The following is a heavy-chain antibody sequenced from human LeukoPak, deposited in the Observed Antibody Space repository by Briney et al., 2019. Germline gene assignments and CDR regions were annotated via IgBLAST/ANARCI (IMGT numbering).Heavy chain of an antibody. CDR2: INWNGGST. J-gene: IGHJ3*02. CDR1: GFTFDDYG. CDR3: ASVAAAGTGDAFDI. D-gene: IGHD6-13*01. V-gene: IGHV3-20*04. Sequence: GGSLRLSCAASGFTFDDYGMSWVRQAPGKGLEGVSGINWNGGSTGYADSVKGRFTISRDNAKNSLYLQMNSLRAEDTALYYCASVAAAGTGDAFDIWAKGQWSPSLQ.